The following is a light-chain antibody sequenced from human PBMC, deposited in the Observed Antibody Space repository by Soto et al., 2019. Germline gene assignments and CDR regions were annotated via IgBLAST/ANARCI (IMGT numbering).Light chain of an antibody. CDR3: QQSDDKPYT. J-gene: IGKJ2*01. Sequence: IQMTQSPSSLSASVGDRVTITCRASENIGRHLNWYQQKPGKAPNLLIYAVSNLPSGVPSRFSGSGSGTDFTLTITSLQPDDSAAYFCQQSDDKPYTFGQGTKLEIK. CDR1: ENIGRH. CDR2: AVS. V-gene: IGKV1-39*01.